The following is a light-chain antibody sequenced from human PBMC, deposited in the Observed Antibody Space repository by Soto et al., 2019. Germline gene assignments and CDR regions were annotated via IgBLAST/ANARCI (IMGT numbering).Light chain of an antibody. CDR1: QSILYSSNNKNF. V-gene: IGKV4-1*01. Sequence: DIVMTQSPDSLAVSLGERATINCKSSQSILYSSNNKNFLAWYQQKPGQPPKLLIYWASTRESGVPDRFSGSGSGTDFTLTSSSLQPEDVAVYYCQQYYGSPYTFGQGTNLEI. CDR2: WAS. CDR3: QQYYGSPYT. J-gene: IGKJ2*01.